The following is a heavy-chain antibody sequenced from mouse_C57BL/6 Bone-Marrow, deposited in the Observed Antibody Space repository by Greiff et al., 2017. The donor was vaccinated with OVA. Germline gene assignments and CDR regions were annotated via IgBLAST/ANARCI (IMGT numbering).Heavy chain of an antibody. V-gene: IGHV1-80*01. CDR2: IYPGDGDT. CDR1: GYAFSSYW. Sequence: QVQLQQSGAELVKPGASVKISCKASGYAFSSYWMTWVKQRPGKGLEWIGQIYPGDGDTNYNGKFKGKATLTADKSSSTAYMQLSSLTSEDSSVYFCANLYYGYDHWYFDVWGTGTTVTVSS. J-gene: IGHJ1*03. CDR3: ANLYYGYDHWYFDV. D-gene: IGHD2-2*01.